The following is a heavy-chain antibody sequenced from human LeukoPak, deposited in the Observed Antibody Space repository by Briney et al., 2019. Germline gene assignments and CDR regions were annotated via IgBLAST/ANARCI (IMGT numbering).Heavy chain of an antibody. J-gene: IGHJ6*03. V-gene: IGHV1-2*06. CDR2: INPNSGGT. CDR1: GYTFTGYY. Sequence: ASVKVSCKASGYTFTGYYMHWVRQAPGQGLEWMGRINPNSGGTNYAQKFQGRVTMTRDTSISTAYMELRSLRSDDTAVYYCARGSYDFWSGYYTYTGYYYMDVWGKGTTVTVSS. CDR3: ARGSYDFWSGYYTYTGYYYMDV. D-gene: IGHD3-3*01.